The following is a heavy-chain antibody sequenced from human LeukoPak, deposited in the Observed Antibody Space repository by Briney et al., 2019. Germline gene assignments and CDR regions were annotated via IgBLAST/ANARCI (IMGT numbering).Heavy chain of an antibody. CDR3: VKVLAPNSSGYYPFDY. V-gene: IGHV3-64*05. Sequence: GGSLRLSCSASGFTFSSYAMHWVRQAPGKGLEYVSAISSNGGSSYYADSVKGRFTISRDNSKNTLYVQMSSLRAEDTAVYYCVKVLAPNSSGYYPFDYWGQGTLVIVSS. D-gene: IGHD3-22*01. J-gene: IGHJ4*02. CDR1: GFTFSSYA. CDR2: ISSNGGSS.